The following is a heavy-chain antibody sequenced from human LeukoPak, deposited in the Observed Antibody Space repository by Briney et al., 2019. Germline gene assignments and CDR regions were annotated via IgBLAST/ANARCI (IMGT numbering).Heavy chain of an antibody. J-gene: IGHJ4*02. V-gene: IGHV4-4*07. CDR1: GGSISSYY. CDR2: IYTSGST. CDR3: ARSVEMASRSFDC. Sequence: SETLSLTCTVSGGSISSYYWSWIRQPAGKGLEWIGRIYTSGSTNYSPSLKSPVTMSVDTSKNQFSLNLTSVTAADTAVYYCARSVEMASRSFDCWGQGTLVTVSS. D-gene: IGHD5-24*01.